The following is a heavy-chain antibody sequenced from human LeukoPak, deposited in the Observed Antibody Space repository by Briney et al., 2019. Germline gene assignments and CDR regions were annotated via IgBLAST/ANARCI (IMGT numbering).Heavy chain of an antibody. CDR1: GFTFSSYW. D-gene: IGHD3-22*01. Sequence: GGSLRLSCAASGFTFSSYWMSWVRQAPGKGLEWVANIKQDESEKYYEDSVKGRFTISRDNAKNSLYLQMNSLRAEDTAVYYCARDSSGYYYYYYGMDVWGQGTTVTVSS. CDR2: IKQDESEK. J-gene: IGHJ6*02. V-gene: IGHV3-7*01. CDR3: ARDSSGYYYYYYGMDV.